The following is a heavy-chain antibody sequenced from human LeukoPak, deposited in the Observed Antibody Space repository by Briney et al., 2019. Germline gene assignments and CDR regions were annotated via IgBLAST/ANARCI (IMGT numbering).Heavy chain of an antibody. J-gene: IGHJ4*01. Sequence: GESLRLSCAASGFTFSNSAMSWVRQAPGKGLEWVSTLSGSGITTYYAYSVKGRFTISRDNSKNTLYLQMNSLRAEDTAVYYCAKGIYSSGWSYFDYWGHGTLVTVSS. CDR2: LSGSGITT. CDR1: GFTFSNSA. CDR3: AKGIYSSGWSYFDY. D-gene: IGHD6-19*01. V-gene: IGHV3-23*01.